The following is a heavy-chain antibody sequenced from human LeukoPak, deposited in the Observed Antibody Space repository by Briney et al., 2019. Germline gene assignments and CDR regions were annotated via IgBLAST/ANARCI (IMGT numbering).Heavy chain of an antibody. D-gene: IGHD6-13*01. V-gene: IGHV3-23*01. Sequence: GGSLRLSCAASGFTFSSYAMSWVRQAPGKGLEWVSATSGSGGSTYYADSVKGRFTISRDNSKNTLYLQMNSLRAEDTAVYYCAKSALKGIAAAGTWYFDYWVQGSLVTVSS. CDR3: AKSALKGIAAAGTWYFDY. CDR2: TSGSGGST. J-gene: IGHJ4*02. CDR1: GFTFSSYA.